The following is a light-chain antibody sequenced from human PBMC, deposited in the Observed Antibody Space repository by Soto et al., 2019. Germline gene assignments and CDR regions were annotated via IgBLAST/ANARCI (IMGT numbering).Light chain of an antibody. Sequence: EIVMTQSPATLSVSPGERATLSCRASQSVSSNLAWYQQKPGQAPRLLIYGASARATGIPVRFSGSGSGTEFTLTISSLQSEDFAVYYCQQYGTSITFGQGTRLEIK. CDR3: QQYGTSIT. CDR2: GAS. CDR1: QSVSSN. J-gene: IGKJ5*01. V-gene: IGKV3-15*01.